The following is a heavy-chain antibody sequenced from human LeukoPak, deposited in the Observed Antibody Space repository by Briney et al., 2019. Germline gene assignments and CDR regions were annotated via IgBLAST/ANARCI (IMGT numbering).Heavy chain of an antibody. J-gene: IGHJ6*03. D-gene: IGHD2-2*02. CDR2: IIPIFGTA. CDR1: GGTFSSYA. V-gene: IGHV1-69*05. Sequence: SVKVSCKASGGTFSSYAISWVRQAPGQGLEWMGGIIPIFGTANYAQKFQGRVTITTDESTSTAYMELSSLRSEDTAVYYCATGIPGAYYYYYMDVWGKGTTVTVSS. CDR3: ATGIPGAYYYYYMDV.